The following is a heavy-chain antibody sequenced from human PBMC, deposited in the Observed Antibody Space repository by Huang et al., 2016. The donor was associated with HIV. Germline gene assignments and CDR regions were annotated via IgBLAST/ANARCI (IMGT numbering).Heavy chain of an antibody. Sequence: EVQLVQSGAEVKKPGESLKISCKGSGYRFRSNWIGWVRQMPGKGLEWMVIIYPGESDTRYSPSFQGQVTISADKSINTAYLQWSNLKASDTAMYYCARLIGSPSFYYGLDVWGQGTTVTVSS. CDR3: ARLIGSPSFYYGLDV. V-gene: IGHV5-51*01. CDR1: GYRFRSNW. D-gene: IGHD3-10*01. J-gene: IGHJ6*02. CDR2: IYPGESDT.